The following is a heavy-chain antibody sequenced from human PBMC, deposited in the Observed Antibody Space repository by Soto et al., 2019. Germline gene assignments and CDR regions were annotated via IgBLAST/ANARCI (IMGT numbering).Heavy chain of an antibody. V-gene: IGHV3-33*06. Sequence: PGGSLRLSCAASGFTFSSYGMHWVRQAPGKGLEWVAVIYYDGSNQYYADSVKGRFTISRDNSKNTLYLQMIGLRAEDTAVYYCAKDYSSSYYGMDVWGQGTTVTVSS. CDR1: GFTFSSYG. D-gene: IGHD6-13*01. J-gene: IGHJ6*02. CDR2: IYYDGSNQ. CDR3: AKDYSSSYYGMDV.